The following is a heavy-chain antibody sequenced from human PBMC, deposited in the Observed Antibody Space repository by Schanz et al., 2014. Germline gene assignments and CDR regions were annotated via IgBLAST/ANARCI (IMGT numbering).Heavy chain of an antibody. Sequence: PLVQSGSEFRKPGASVKVSCKASGYTFTSYSMNWVRQAPGQGLEWMGWINTHTGNPTYAQGFTGRFVFSLDTSVSTAYLQISSLEADDTAVYYCARRGIRGVFSSFDYWGLGTLVTVSS. D-gene: IGHD3-10*01. J-gene: IGHJ4*02. CDR2: INTHTGNP. CDR1: GYTFTSYS. V-gene: IGHV7-4-1*02. CDR3: ARRGIRGVFSSFDY.